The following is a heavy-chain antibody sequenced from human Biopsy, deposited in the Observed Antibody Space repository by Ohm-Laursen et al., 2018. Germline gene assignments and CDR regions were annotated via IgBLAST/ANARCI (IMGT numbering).Heavy chain of an antibody. J-gene: IGHJ3*02. V-gene: IGHV4-61*01. D-gene: IGHD5-12*01. CDR2: IYNTERT. CDR1: GGSVSSSNYY. CDR3: AGRPWPNAFDI. Sequence: GTLSLTCSVSGGSVSSSNYYWNWIRQTPGKGLEWIGFIYNTERTNYNPSLKSRVTISVDTSRNQFSLKLSSVTAADTAVYYCAGRPWPNAFDIWGQGTMVTVSS.